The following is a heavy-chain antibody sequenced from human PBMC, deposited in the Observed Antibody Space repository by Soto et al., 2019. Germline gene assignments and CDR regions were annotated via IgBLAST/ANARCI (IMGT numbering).Heavy chain of an antibody. Sequence: PSETLSLTCTVSGASVNSGSYYWSWIRQPPGKGLEWIGYVYYSGSTNYNPSLKSRVTISVDTSKNQISLKLNSVTTADTAVYYCATAGDSHGYYYWFDPWGQGTLVTVSS. CDR3: ATAGDSHGYYYWFDP. CDR1: GASVNSGSYY. CDR2: VYYSGST. J-gene: IGHJ5*02. D-gene: IGHD3-22*01. V-gene: IGHV4-61*01.